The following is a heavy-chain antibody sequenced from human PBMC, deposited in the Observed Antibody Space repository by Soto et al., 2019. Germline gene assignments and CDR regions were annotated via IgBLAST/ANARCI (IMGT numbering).Heavy chain of an antibody. D-gene: IGHD1-26*01. Sequence: GGSLRLSCAASGFTFSSYTMAWVRQAPGKGLEWVSCISGSGGDTFYADSVKGRFTISRDNSKNTLSLHMNSLRVDDTAVYFCAKDRFGIVGPVDYWGQGTLVTSPQ. J-gene: IGHJ4*02. CDR1: GFTFSSYT. CDR3: AKDRFGIVGPVDY. V-gene: IGHV3-23*01. CDR2: ISGSGGDT.